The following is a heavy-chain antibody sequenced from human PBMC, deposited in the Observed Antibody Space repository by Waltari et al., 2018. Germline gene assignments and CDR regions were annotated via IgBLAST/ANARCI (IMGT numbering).Heavy chain of an antibody. CDR2: ISSNGGST. Sequence: EVQLVESGEGLVQPGGSLRLSCAASGFTFSSYAMHWVRQAPGKGLEYVSAISSNGGSTYYADSVKGRFTISRDNSKNTLYLQMGSLRAEDMAVYYCAREAPSGSYLVDWGQGTLVTVSS. CDR3: AREAPSGSYLVD. V-gene: IGHV3-64*02. D-gene: IGHD1-26*01. CDR1: GFTFSSYA. J-gene: IGHJ4*02.